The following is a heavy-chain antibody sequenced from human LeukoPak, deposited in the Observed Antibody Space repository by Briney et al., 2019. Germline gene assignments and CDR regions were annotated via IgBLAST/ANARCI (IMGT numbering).Heavy chain of an antibody. Sequence: KSSETLSLTCAVYGGSFSGYYWSWIRQPPGKGLEWIGAINHSGSTNYNPSLKSRVTISVDTSKNQFSLKLSSVTAADTAVYYCARGWYSSGWYRGYYFDYWGQGTLVTVSS. CDR1: GGSFSGYY. V-gene: IGHV4-34*01. J-gene: IGHJ4*02. CDR2: INHSGST. D-gene: IGHD6-19*01. CDR3: ARGWYSSGWYRGYYFDY.